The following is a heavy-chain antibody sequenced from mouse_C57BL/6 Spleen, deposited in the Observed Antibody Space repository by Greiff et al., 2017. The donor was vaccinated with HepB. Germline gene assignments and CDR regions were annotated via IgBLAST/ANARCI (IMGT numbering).Heavy chain of an antibody. D-gene: IGHD2-3*01. CDR2: IYPGDGDT. V-gene: IGHV1-82*01. J-gene: IGHJ1*03. CDR3: ARSHDGYSWYFDV. Sequence: QVQLQQSGPELVKPGASVKISCKASGYAFSSSWMNWVKQRPGKGLEWIGRIYPGDGDTNYNGKFKGKATLTADKSSSTAYMQLSSLTSEDSAVYFCARSHDGYSWYFDVWGTGTTVTVSS. CDR1: GYAFSSSW.